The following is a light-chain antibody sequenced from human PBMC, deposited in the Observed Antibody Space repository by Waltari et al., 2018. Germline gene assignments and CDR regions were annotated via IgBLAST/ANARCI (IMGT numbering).Light chain of an antibody. Sequence: LVVTQSPSASASLGASVKLTCTLISRYSRNVIAGLQQQEEKGPRYVMKVNSDGSHSQGDEIPDRFSGSSSGAERYLSISYLQSEDEADYYCQTGGHGTWVFGGGTKLTVL. CDR2: VNSDGSH. V-gene: IGLV4-69*01. J-gene: IGLJ3*02. CDR1: SRYSRNV. CDR3: QTGGHGTWV.